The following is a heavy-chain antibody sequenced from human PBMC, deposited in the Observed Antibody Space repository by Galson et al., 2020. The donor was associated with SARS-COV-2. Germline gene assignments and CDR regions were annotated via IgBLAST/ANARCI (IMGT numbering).Heavy chain of an antibody. J-gene: IGHJ3*02. V-gene: IGHV1-2*02. CDR3: ARDGTAMVTNGFDI. D-gene: IGHD5-18*01. Sequence: ASVKVSCKASGYTFTGYYMHWVRQAPGQGLEWMGWINPNSGGTNYAQKFQGRVTMTRGTSISIAYMELSRLRSDDTAVYYCARDGTAMVTNGFDIWGQGTMVTVSS. CDR1: GYTFTGYY. CDR2: INPNSGGT.